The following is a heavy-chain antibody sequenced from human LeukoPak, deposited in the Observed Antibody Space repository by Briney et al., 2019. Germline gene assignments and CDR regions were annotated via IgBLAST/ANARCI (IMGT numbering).Heavy chain of an antibody. CDR2: INHSGST. CDR1: GGSLSDYY. Sequence: PPETPSLTCALSGGSLSDYYWTWIPKPPRKGLEWIGEINHSGSTNYNPSLKSRVTMSVDTSKNQFTLKLNSVTAADTAVYYCARGLSGSYFWAYWGQGTLVTVSS. V-gene: IGHV4-34*01. J-gene: IGHJ4*02. CDR3: ARGLSGSYFWAY. D-gene: IGHD1-26*01.